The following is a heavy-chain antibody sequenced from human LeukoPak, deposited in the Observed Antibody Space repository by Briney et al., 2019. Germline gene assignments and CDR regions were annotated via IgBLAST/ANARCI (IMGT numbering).Heavy chain of an antibody. CDR1: GSSFTSYW. Sequence: GESLKISCKGSGSSFTSYWIGWVRQMPGKGLEWMGIIYPGDSDTTYSPSFQGQVTISADKSISTAYLQGSSLKASDTAMYYCACGRDDYNLDYWGQGTLVTVSS. J-gene: IGHJ4*02. D-gene: IGHD5-24*01. V-gene: IGHV5-51*01. CDR2: IYPGDSDT. CDR3: ACGRDDYNLDY.